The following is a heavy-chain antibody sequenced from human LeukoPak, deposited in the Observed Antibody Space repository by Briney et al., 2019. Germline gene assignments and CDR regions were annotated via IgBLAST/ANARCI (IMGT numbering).Heavy chain of an antibody. CDR2: IYYSGTT. D-gene: IGHD4-17*01. Sequence: SETLSLTCTVSGVSISSSGHLWGWIRQPPGKGLEWVGNIYYSGTTYYNPSLKSRVTISVDTSKNQFSLELTSVTAAETAIYYCARRGDYRAGWFDSWGQGTLVTVSS. V-gene: IGHV4-39*01. CDR3: ARRGDYRAGWFDS. CDR1: GVSISSSGHL. J-gene: IGHJ5*01.